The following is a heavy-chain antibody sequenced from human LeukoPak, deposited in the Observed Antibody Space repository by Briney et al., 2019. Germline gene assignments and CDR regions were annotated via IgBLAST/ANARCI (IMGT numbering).Heavy chain of an antibody. Sequence: PSETLSLTCTVSGGSISSSSYYWSWIRQPPGKGLEWIGEINHSGSTNYNPSLKSRVTISVDTSKNQFSLKLSSVTAADTAVYYCARGLRSRPSGSKKTSPFDYWGQGTLVTVSS. CDR1: GGSISSSSYY. V-gene: IGHV4-39*07. CDR2: INHSGST. J-gene: IGHJ4*02. CDR3: ARGLRSRPSGSKKTSPFDY. D-gene: IGHD1-26*01.